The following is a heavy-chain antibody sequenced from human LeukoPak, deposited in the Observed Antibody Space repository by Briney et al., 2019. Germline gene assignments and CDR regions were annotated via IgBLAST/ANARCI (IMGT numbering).Heavy chain of an antibody. CDR1: GGSFSGYY. CDR2: INHSGST. Sequence: PSETLSLTCAVYGGSFSGYYWSWIRQPPGKGLEWIGEINHSGSTNYNPSLKSRVTISVDTSKNQFSLKLSSVTAADTAVYYCARDRGVTPLIPFDYWGQGTLVTVSS. D-gene: IGHD2-21*02. J-gene: IGHJ4*02. CDR3: ARDRGVTPLIPFDY. V-gene: IGHV4-34*01.